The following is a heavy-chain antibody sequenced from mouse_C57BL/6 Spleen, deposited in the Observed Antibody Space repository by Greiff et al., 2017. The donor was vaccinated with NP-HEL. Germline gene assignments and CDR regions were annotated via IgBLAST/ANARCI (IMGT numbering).Heavy chain of an antibody. CDR2: IDPSDSYT. CDR1: GYTFTSYW. CDR3: ARARYYGSSSSWYFDV. J-gene: IGHJ1*03. Sequence: QVQLQQPGAELVMPGASVKLSCKASGYTFTSYWMHWVKQRPGQGLEWIGEIDPSDSYTNYNQKFKGKSTLTVDKSSSTAYMQLSSLTSEDSAVYYCARARYYGSSSSWYFDVWGTGTTVTVSS. V-gene: IGHV1-69*01. D-gene: IGHD1-1*01.